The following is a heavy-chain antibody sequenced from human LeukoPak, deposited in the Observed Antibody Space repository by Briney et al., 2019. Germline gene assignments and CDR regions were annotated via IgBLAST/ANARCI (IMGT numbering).Heavy chain of an antibody. CDR3: VRGKSSGWYRESYYYYYMDV. CDR1: GFTFSSYW. V-gene: IGHV3-7*01. D-gene: IGHD6-19*01. Sequence: GGSLRLSCAASGFTFSSYWMSWVRQAPGKGLEWVANIKQDGSEKYYVDSVKGRFTISRDNAKNSLYLQMNSLRAEDTAVYYCVRGKSSGWYRESYYYYYMDVWGKGTTVTVSS. J-gene: IGHJ6*03. CDR2: IKQDGSEK.